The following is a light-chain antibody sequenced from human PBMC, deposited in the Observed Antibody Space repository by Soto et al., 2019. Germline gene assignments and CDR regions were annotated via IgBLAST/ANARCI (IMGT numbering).Light chain of an antibody. CDR2: AAS. Sequence: DIQLTQSPSFLSASVGDRVTITCRASQGISSYLAGYQQKPGKAPKPLIYAASTLQSGVPSRFVGSGSGTEFTLRISSLQPEDFATYYCQQLNSYPLTFGGGTKVEIK. V-gene: IGKV1-9*01. CDR3: QQLNSYPLT. CDR1: QGISSY. J-gene: IGKJ4*01.